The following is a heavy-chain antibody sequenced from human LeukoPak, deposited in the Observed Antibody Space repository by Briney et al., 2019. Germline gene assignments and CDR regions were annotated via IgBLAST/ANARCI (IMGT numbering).Heavy chain of an antibody. Sequence: PSETLSLTCGVSAYSVNSAYYWGWIRQPPGKGLEWIGTIYHSGTTYYNPSLKNRVTISVDTSKNQFSLKLTSVTAADLAIYYCARLVPTTGYFDSWGQGTLVTVSS. CDR3: ARLVPTTGYFDS. J-gene: IGHJ4*02. CDR1: AYSVNSAYY. V-gene: IGHV4-38-2*01. D-gene: IGHD1-1*01. CDR2: IYHSGTT.